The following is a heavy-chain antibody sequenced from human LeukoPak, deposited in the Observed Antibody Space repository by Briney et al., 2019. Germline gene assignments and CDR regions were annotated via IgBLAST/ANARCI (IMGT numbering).Heavy chain of an antibody. V-gene: IGHV1-3*01. CDR1: GYTFTSYA. J-gene: IGHJ5*02. CDR3: ARVFTGIAAAGRGNWFDP. D-gene: IGHD6-13*01. CDR2: INAGNGNT. Sequence: GASVKVSCKASGYTFTSYAMHWVHQAPGQRLEWMGWINAGNGNTKYSQKFQGRVTITRDTSASTAYMELSSLRSEDTAVYYCARVFTGIAAAGRGNWFDPWGQGTLVTVSS.